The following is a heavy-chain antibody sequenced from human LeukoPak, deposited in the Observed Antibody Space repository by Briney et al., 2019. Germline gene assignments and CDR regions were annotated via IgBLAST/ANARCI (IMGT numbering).Heavy chain of an antibody. J-gene: IGHJ3*02. V-gene: IGHV3-33*06. Sequence: GGSLRLSCAASGFTFSSYSMHWVRQAPGKGLEWVAVIWHDGSNKYYAASVKGRFTISRDNSKNTLYLQMNSLRAEDTAVYYCAKYQLRLNDAFDIWGQGTMVTVSS. CDR1: GFTFSSYS. CDR3: AKYQLRLNDAFDI. D-gene: IGHD5-18*01. CDR2: IWHDGSNK.